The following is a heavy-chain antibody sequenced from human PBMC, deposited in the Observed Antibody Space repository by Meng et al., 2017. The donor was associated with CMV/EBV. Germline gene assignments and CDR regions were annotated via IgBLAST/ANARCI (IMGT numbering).Heavy chain of an antibody. Sequence: ASVKVSCKASGYTFTGYYMHWVRQAPGQGLEWMGWINPNSGGTTYAQKFQGRVTMTRDTSISTAYMELSRLRSDDTAVYYCARDSGRVLRYFDWVPPSGMDVWGQGTTVTVSS. CDR3: ARDSGRVLRYFDWVPPSGMDV. V-gene: IGHV1-2*02. CDR2: INPNSGGT. CDR1: GYTFTGYY. D-gene: IGHD3-9*01. J-gene: IGHJ6*02.